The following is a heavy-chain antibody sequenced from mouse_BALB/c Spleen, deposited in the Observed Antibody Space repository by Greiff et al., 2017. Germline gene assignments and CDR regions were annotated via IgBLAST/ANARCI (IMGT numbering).Heavy chain of an antibody. J-gene: IGHJ4*01. CDR2: INPYNDGT. CDR3: ARWGYYGAMDY. D-gene: IGHD1-1*01. CDR1: GYTFTSYV. Sequence: EVQLQESGPELVKPGASVKMSCKASGYTFTSYVMHWVKQKPGQGLEWIGYINPYNDGTKYNEKFKGKATLTSDKSSSTAYMELSSLTSEDSAVYYCARWGYYGAMDYWGQGTSVTVSS. V-gene: IGHV1-14*01.